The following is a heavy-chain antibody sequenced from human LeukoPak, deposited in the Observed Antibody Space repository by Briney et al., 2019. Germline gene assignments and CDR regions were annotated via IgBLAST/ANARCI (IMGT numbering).Heavy chain of an antibody. CDR3: ARDGDYYDSSGYSNWFDP. CDR1: GFTFSSYG. J-gene: IGHJ5*02. Sequence: GSLRLSCAASGFTFSSYGMHWVRQAPGKGLEWVAVIWYDGSNKYYADSVKGRFTISRDNSKNTLYLQMNSLRAEDTAVYYCARDGDYYDSSGYSNWFDPWGQGTLVTVSS. D-gene: IGHD3-22*01. CDR2: IWYDGSNK. V-gene: IGHV3-33*01.